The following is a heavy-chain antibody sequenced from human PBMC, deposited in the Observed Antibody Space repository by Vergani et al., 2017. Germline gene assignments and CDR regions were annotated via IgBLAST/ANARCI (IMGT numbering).Heavy chain of an antibody. J-gene: IGHJ4*02. CDR2: LYSGGST. CDR3: AKDRGDGLDY. Sequence: EVQLVESGGGLVQPGGSLTLSSPPSLFTFSPFSLCCVLQPPGKGLGLVSVLYSGGSTYYADSMKGRFTISRDNSKNTLYLRMNSLRAEDTAVYYCAKDRGDGLDYWGQGTLVTVSS. CDR1: LFTFSPFS. D-gene: IGHD3-10*01. V-gene: IGHV3-53*01.